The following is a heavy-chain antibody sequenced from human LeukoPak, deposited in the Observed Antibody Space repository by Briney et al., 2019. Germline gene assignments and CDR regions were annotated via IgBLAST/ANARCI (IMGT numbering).Heavy chain of an antibody. Sequence: PSETLSLTCTVSGGSISSGDYYWSWIRQPPGKGLEWIGYIYYSGSTYYNPSLKSRVTISVDTSKNQFSLKLISVTAADTAVYYCARAILATIPYYFDYWGQGTLVTVSS. CDR3: ARAILATIPYYFDY. CDR2: IYYSGST. V-gene: IGHV4-30-4*08. J-gene: IGHJ4*02. CDR1: GGSISSGDYY. D-gene: IGHD5-24*01.